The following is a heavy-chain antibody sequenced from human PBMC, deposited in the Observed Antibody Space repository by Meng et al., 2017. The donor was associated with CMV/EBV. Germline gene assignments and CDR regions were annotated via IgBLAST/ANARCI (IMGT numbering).Heavy chain of an antibody. Sequence: ASAQVSCKASGYTFSNYGIAWVRQAPGQGLEWMGWITTDDDSRKKQGRVTMTTDTSTSTAYMELRSLRSDDTAAYYCARGVPSAAAPRWVDPWGQGTLVTVSS. D-gene: IGHD6-13*01. J-gene: IGHJ5*02. CDR2: ITTDDDSR. V-gene: IGHV1-18*01. CDR3: ARGVPSAAAPRWVDP. CDR1: GYTFSNYG.